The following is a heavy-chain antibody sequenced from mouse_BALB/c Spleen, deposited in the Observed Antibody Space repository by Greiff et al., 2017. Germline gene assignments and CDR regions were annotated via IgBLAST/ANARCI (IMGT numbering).Heavy chain of an antibody. V-gene: IGHV2-9*02. CDR1: GFSLTSYG. J-gene: IGHJ2*01. CDR2: IWAGGST. D-gene: IGHD4-1*01. CDR3: ARELTGPYYFDY. Sequence: QVQLKESGPGLVAPSQSLSITCTVSGFSLTSYGVHWVRQPPGKGLEWLGVIWAGGSTNYNSALMSRLSISKDNSKSQVFLKMNSLHTDDTAMYYCARELTGPYYFDYWGQGTTLTVSS.